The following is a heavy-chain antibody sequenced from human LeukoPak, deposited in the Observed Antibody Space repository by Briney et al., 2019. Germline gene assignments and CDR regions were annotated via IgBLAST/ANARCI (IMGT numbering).Heavy chain of an antibody. CDR1: GFTFSSYA. J-gene: IGHJ4*02. Sequence: PGGSLRLSCAASGFTFSSYAMSWVRQAPGKGLEWVGFIRSKAYGGTAEYAASVKGRFTISRDDSKSIAYLQMNSLKTEDTAMYYCATGGITMIVWGQGTLVTVSS. D-gene: IGHD3-22*01. CDR2: IRSKAYGGTA. V-gene: IGHV3-49*04. CDR3: ATGGITMIV.